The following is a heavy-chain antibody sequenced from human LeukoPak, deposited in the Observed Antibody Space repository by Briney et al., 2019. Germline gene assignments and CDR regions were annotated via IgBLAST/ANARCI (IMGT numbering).Heavy chain of an antibody. J-gene: IGHJ4*02. D-gene: IGHD2-15*01. V-gene: IGHV4-61*01. Sequence: PSETLSLTCIVSGGPVTSNSYCWGWVRQPPGKGLEWIGYIYYSGSTNYNPSLKSRVTISLDTSKNQFSLKLSSVTAADTAVYYCAREVVGANYYFDYWGQGTLVTVSS. CDR1: GGPVTSNSYC. CDR2: IYYSGST. CDR3: AREVVGANYYFDY.